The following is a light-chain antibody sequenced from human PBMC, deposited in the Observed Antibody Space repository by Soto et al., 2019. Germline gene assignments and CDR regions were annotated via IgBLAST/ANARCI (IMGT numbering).Light chain of an antibody. Sequence: DVQMTQSPSSVSASVGDRVTITCRASQSLTRWLAWYQQKPGQAPKLLIHSASTLHGGVSSRFSGTGSEADFTLTINNLQPVDVATYYCQKGNSLPPFTFGPGTRVDI. CDR2: SAS. V-gene: IGKV1D-12*01. J-gene: IGKJ3*01. CDR1: QSLTRW. CDR3: QKGNSLPPFT.